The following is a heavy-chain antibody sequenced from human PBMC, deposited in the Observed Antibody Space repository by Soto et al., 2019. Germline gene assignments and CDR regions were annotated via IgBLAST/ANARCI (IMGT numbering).Heavy chain of an antibody. CDR1: GGTFSSYA. D-gene: IGHD1-26*01. Sequence: QVQLVQSGAEVKKPGSSVKVSCKASGGTFSSYAISWVRQAPGQGLEWMGGIIPIFGTANYAQKFQGRVTITADESTSTAYMELSSLRSEDTAVYYCARSASMGPRGYYYGMDVWGQGTTVTDSS. CDR3: ARSASMGPRGYYYGMDV. V-gene: IGHV1-69*01. J-gene: IGHJ6*02. CDR2: IIPIFGTA.